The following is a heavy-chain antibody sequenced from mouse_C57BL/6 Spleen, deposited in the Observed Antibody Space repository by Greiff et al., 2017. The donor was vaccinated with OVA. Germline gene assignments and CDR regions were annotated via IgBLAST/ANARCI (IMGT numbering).Heavy chain of an antibody. CDR1: GFTFSSYG. J-gene: IGHJ2*01. CDR3: ARHETMITTSYFDY. D-gene: IGHD2-4*01. Sequence: EVQRVESGGDLVKPGGSLKLSCAASGFTFSSYGMSWVRQTPDKRLEWVATISSGGSYTYYPDSVKGRFTISRDNAKNTLYLQMSSLKSEDTAMYYCARHETMITTSYFDYWGQGTTLTVSS. CDR2: ISSGGSYT. V-gene: IGHV5-6*01.